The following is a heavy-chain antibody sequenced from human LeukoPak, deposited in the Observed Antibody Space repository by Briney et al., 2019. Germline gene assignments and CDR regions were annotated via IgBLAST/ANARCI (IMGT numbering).Heavy chain of an antibody. V-gene: IGHV3-53*01. J-gene: IGHJ6*03. CDR1: GFTVSSNY. D-gene: IGHD4-11*01. CDR3: ARGTTDLYYYYYMDV. Sequence: GGSLRLSCAASGFTVSSNYMSWVRQAPGKGLEWVSVIYSGGSTYYADSVKGRFTISRDNSKNTLYLQMNSLRAEDTAVYHCARGTTDLYYYYYMDVWGKGTTVTVSS. CDR2: IYSGGST.